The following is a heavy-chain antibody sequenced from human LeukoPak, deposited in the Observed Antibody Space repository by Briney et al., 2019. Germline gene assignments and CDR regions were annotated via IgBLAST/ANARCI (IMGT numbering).Heavy chain of an antibody. V-gene: IGHV1-46*01. CDR1: GYTFTSYY. D-gene: IGHD3-10*01. J-gene: IGHJ6*02. Sequence: ASVKVSCTASGYTFTSYYMHWVRQAPGQGLEWMGIINPSGGSTSYAQKFQGRVTMTRDTSTSTVYMELSSLRSEDTAVYYCARLRCYYASGSPLYYYYGLDVWGQGTTVTVSS. CDR2: INPSGGST. CDR3: ARLRCYYASGSPLYYYYGLDV.